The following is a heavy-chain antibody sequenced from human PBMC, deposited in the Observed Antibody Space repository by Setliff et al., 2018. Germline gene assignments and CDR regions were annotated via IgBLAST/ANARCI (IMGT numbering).Heavy chain of an antibody. V-gene: IGHV3-74*01. D-gene: IGHD3-3*01. CDR1: GFTFSTYS. CDR3: ARVGEYRFLKWFMSYYYNYMDA. CDR2: MYTDGSST. Sequence: GGSLRLSCAASGFTFSTYSMNWVRQAPGKGLVWVSRMYTDGSSTYYADSVKGRFTISRDNAKNTLYLQMNSLGAEDTAMYYCARVGEYRFLKWFMSYYYNYMDAWGKGTTVTVSS. J-gene: IGHJ6*03.